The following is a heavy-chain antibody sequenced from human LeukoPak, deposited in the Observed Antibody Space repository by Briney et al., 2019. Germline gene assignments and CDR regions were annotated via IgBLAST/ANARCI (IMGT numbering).Heavy chain of an antibody. CDR2: IYHSGST. CDR3: ARDNSSGFPFDAFDI. J-gene: IGHJ3*02. CDR1: GASISSSNW. D-gene: IGHD6-19*01. V-gene: IGHV4-4*02. Sequence: SETLSLTCAVSGASISSSNWWSWVRQPPGKGLEWIGEIYHSGSTNYNPSLKSRVTISVDKSKNQFSLKLSSVTAADTAVYYCARDNSSGFPFDAFDIWGQGTMVTVSS.